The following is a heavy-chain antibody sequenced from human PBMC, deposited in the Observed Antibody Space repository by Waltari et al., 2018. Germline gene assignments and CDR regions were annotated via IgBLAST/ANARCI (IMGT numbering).Heavy chain of an antibody. V-gene: IGHV1-18*01. CDR3: ARDPLGYCSGGSCSHMDY. Sequence: QVQLVQSGAEVKKPGASVKVSCKASGYTFTSYGISWVRQAPGQGLEWMGWISAYNGNTNDAQKLQGRVTMTTDTSTSTAYMELRSLRSDDTAVYYCARDPLGYCSGGSCSHMDYWGQGTLVTVSS. CDR1: GYTFTSYG. J-gene: IGHJ4*02. CDR2: ISAYNGNT. D-gene: IGHD2-15*01.